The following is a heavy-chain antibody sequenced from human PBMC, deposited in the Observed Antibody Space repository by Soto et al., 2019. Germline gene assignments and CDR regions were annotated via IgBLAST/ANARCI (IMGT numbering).Heavy chain of an antibody. CDR2: INSDGSIT. CDR3: AAPRDEYGSGVSWFTYGMDS. Sequence: PGGSLRLSCAASGFTFSSYWMHWVRQAPGKGLVWVSRINSDGSITSYVDSVKGRFTISRENSQNTLFLQMKRLTVDDTAIYYCAAPRDEYGSGVSWFTYGMDSWGQGTTVTVS. J-gene: IGHJ6*02. D-gene: IGHD3-10*01. CDR1: GFTFSSYW. V-gene: IGHV3-74*01.